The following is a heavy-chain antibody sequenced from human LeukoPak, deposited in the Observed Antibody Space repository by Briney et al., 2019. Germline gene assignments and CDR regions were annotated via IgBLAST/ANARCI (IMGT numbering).Heavy chain of an antibody. J-gene: IGHJ3*02. V-gene: IGHV4-34*01. Sequence: SETLSLTCAVYGGSFSGYYWSWIRQPPGKGLEWIGEINHSGSTNYNPSLKSRVTISVDTSKNQFSLKLSSVTAADTAVYYCARGIRIPTQLLLKWAFDIWGQGTMVTVSS. CDR2: INHSGST. CDR1: GGSFSGYY. D-gene: IGHD2-2*01. CDR3: ARGIRIPTQLLLKWAFDI.